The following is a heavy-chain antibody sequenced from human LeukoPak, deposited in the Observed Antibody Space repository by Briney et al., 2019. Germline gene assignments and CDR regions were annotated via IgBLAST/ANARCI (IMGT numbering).Heavy chain of an antibody. D-gene: IGHD4-11*01. CDR1: GFTFSSYG. CDR3: ARDRIIYGNYGDAFDI. CDR2: ISYDGSNK. J-gene: IGHJ3*02. V-gene: IGHV3-30*03. Sequence: QPGGSLRLSCAASGFTFSSYGMHWVRQAPGKGLEWVAVISYDGSNKYYADSVKDRFTISRDNAKNSLFLQMNSLTAEDTAVYYCARDRIIYGNYGDAFDIWGQGTMVTVSS.